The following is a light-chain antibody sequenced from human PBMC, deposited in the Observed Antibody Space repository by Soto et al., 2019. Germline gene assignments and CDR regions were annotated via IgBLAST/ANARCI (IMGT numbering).Light chain of an antibody. Sequence: HSVLTQPASVSGSPGQSITISCTGTSSDVGGYNYVSWYQQHPGKAPKLMIYEVSNRPSGVSNRFSGSKSGNTASLTISGLQAEDEADYYCSSYTSSSTPWVFGGGTMLTVL. CDR2: EVS. CDR3: SSYTSSSTPWV. CDR1: SSDVGGYNY. J-gene: IGLJ3*02. V-gene: IGLV2-14*01.